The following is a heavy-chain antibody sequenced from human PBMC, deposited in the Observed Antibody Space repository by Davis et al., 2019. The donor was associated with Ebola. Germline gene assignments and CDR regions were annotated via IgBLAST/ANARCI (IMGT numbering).Heavy chain of an antibody. J-gene: IGHJ5*02. Sequence: ASVKDSCKASGYTFTSFDINWVRQAPGQGLEWMGWMNPNNGKTGYAQKFLGRVTLTRDTSTRTAYMQLTNLRSDDTAIYYCARARLGRFDPWGQGALATVSS. CDR1: GYTFTSFD. CDR2: MNPNNGKT. CDR3: ARARLGRFDP. D-gene: IGHD3-16*01. V-gene: IGHV1-8*02.